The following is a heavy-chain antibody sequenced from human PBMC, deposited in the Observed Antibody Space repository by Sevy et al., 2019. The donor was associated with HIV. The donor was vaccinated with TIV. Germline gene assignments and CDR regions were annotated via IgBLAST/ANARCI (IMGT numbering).Heavy chain of an antibody. CDR1: GFSLTTNGVG. J-gene: IGHJ5*02. Sequence: SGPTLVKPTQTLTLTCTFSGFSLTTNGVGVGWTRQPPGKALEWLALIYWDDDKRYRPSLKKRLTITKDTSKNQVVLTMTDMDPVDTATYYCAHSEYYYGSGSFYKRGGLFAPWSQGTLVTVSS. V-gene: IGHV2-5*02. D-gene: IGHD3-10*01. CDR3: AHSEYYYGSGSFYKRGGLFAP. CDR2: IYWDDDK.